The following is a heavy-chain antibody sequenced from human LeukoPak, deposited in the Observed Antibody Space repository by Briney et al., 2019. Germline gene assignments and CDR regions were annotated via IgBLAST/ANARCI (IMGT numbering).Heavy chain of an antibody. CDR3: AREVYDILTGYPS. J-gene: IGHJ4*02. CDR1: GGSISSGSYY. V-gene: IGHV4-61*02. CDR2: IYTSGST. D-gene: IGHD3-9*01. Sequence: SETLSLTCTVSGGSISSGSYYWSWLRQPAGTGLEWIGRIYTSGSTNYNPSLKSRVTISVGTSKNQFSLKLSSVTAADTAVYYCAREVYDILTGYPSWGQGTLVTVSS.